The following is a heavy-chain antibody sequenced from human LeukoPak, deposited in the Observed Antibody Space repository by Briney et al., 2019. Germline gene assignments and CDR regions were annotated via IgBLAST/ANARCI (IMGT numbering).Heavy chain of an antibody. V-gene: IGHV3-7*01. Sequence: GGSLRLSCAASGFTFSSYWMTWVRHAPGKGLEWVANIKQDGSEKYYVDSVKGRSTISRDNAKNSLYLQMNSLRAEDTAVYYCARDMGYGDYWGQGTLVSVSS. CDR1: GFTFSSYW. J-gene: IGHJ4*02. D-gene: IGHD3-16*01. CDR3: ARDMGYGDY. CDR2: IKQDGSEK.